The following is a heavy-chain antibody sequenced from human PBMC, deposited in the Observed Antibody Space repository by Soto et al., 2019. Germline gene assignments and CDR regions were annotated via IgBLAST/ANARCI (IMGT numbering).Heavy chain of an antibody. V-gene: IGHV4-61*08. CDR1: GGSISSGGYS. D-gene: IGHD2-21*02. CDR2: IYYSGST. J-gene: IGHJ4*02. CDR3: ARSSYCGGDCYTGDFDY. Sequence: SETLSLTCAVSGGSISSGGYSWSWIRQPPGKGLEWIGYIYYSGSTNYNPSLKSRVTISVDTSKNQFSLKLSSVTAADTAVYYCARSSYCGGDCYTGDFDYWGQGTLVTVSS.